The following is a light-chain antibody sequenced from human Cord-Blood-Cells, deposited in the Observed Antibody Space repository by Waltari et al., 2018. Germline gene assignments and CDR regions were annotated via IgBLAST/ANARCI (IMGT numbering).Light chain of an antibody. CDR2: GAS. CDR3: QQYGSSPWT. J-gene: IGKJ1*01. V-gene: IGKV3-20*01. Sequence: EIVLTQSPGTLSLSPGERATLSCRASQSVSSSYLAWYQQKPGQAPSLLIYGASSSATGIPDRFSGSGSETDFTLTISRLEPEDFAVYYCQQYGSSPWTFGQGTKVEIK. CDR1: QSVSSSY.